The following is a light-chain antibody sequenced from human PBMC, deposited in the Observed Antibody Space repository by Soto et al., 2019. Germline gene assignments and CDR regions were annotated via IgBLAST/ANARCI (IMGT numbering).Light chain of an antibody. CDR1: QDISNY. Sequence: DIQMTQSPSSLSASVGDRVTITCRASQDISNYLAWYQQKPGKVPKLLIYAASTLQSGVPSRFSGSGSGTDFTLTISSLQPEDVATYYCQDYNTALFTSGHGNEVDI. CDR3: QDYNTALFT. CDR2: AAS. J-gene: IGKJ3*01. V-gene: IGKV1-27*01.